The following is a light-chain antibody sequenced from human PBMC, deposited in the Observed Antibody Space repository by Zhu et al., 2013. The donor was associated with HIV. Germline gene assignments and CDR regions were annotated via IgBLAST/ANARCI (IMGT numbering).Light chain of an antibody. CDR3: CSYAGSSTVV. Sequence: QSALTQPASVSGSPGQSITISCTGTSSGVGGHNYVSWYQQHPGKAPKLMIYEVSKRPSGVSNRFSGSKSGNTASLTISGLQAEDEADYYCCSYAGSSTVVFGGGTKLTVL. J-gene: IGLJ2*01. CDR2: EVS. CDR1: SSGVGGHNY. V-gene: IGLV2-23*02.